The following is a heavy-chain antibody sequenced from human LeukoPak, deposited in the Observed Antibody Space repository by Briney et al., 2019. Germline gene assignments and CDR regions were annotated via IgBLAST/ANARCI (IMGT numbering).Heavy chain of an antibody. CDR3: ARGWILWFGDPGGD. CDR2: ISAYNGNT. J-gene: IGHJ4*02. V-gene: IGHV1-18*01. CDR1: GYTFTSYG. D-gene: IGHD3-10*01. Sequence: WASVKVSCKASGYTFTSYGISWLRQAPGEGLEWMGWISAYNGNTNYAQKLQGRVTMTTDTSTSTAYMELRSLRSDDTAVYYCARGWILWFGDPGGDWGQGTLVTVSS.